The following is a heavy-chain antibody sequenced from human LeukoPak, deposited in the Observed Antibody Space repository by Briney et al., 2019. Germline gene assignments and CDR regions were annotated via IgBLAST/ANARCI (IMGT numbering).Heavy chain of an antibody. D-gene: IGHD4-17*01. CDR3: ARGPVRYPHTFDY. CDR2: IIPIFGTA. Sequence: ASVKVSCKASGGTFSSYAISWVRQAPGQGLEWMGGIIPIFGTANYAQKFQGRVTITADESTSTAYMELSSLRSEDTAVYYCARGPVRYPHTFDYWGQGTLVTVSS. CDR1: GGTFSSYA. V-gene: IGHV1-69*01. J-gene: IGHJ4*02.